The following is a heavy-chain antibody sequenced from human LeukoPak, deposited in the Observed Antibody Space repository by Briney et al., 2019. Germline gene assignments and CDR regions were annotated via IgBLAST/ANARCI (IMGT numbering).Heavy chain of an antibody. D-gene: IGHD3-10*01. V-gene: IGHV1-69*04. CDR2: IIPILGIA. CDR3: ARDPGNYGSGSYRTKNWFDP. J-gene: IGHJ5*02. CDR1: GFTFSSYA. Sequence: GGSLRLSCAASGFTFSSYAISWVRQAPGQGLEWMGRIIPILGIANYAQKFQGRVTITADKSTSTAYMELSSLRSEDTAVYYCARDPGNYGSGSYRTKNWFDPWGQGTLVTVSS.